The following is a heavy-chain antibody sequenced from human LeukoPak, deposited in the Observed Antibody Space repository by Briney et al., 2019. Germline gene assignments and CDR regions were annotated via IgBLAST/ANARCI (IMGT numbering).Heavy chain of an antibody. Sequence: GGSLRLSCAASGFSFSNNWMSWVRQAPGKGLEWVSSISGSGTTTYSADSVRGRFTVSRDNAKNSVFLYMNSLRAEDTAVYYCAIQITMIVVVPYFDYWGQGTLVTVSS. CDR3: AIQITMIVVVPYFDY. D-gene: IGHD3-22*01. V-gene: IGHV3-11*04. CDR1: GFSFSNNW. J-gene: IGHJ4*02. CDR2: ISGSGTTT.